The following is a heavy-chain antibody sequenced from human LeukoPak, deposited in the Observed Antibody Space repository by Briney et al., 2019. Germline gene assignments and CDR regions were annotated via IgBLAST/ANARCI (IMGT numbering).Heavy chain of an antibody. D-gene: IGHD5-24*01. CDR1: GFTFNNYW. J-gene: IGHJ4*02. V-gene: IGHV3-74*01. Sequence: GGSLRLSCAASGFTFNNYWMHWVRQAPGKGLVWVSCINSDGSSPTYADSVKGRFTISRDNAKNSLYLQMNSLRAEDTAVYYCAKEGWLQRTDYWGQGTLVTVSS. CDR2: INSDGSSP. CDR3: AKEGWLQRTDY.